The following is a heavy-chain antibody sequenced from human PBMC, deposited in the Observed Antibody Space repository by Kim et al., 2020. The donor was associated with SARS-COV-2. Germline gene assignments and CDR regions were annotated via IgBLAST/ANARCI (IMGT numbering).Heavy chain of an antibody. D-gene: IGHD6-19*01. V-gene: IGHV4-59*01. J-gene: IGHJ3*02. Sequence: SETLSLTCTVSGGSISSYYWSWIRQPPGKGLEWIGYIYYSGSTNYNPSLKSRVTISVDTSKNQFSLKLSSVTAADTAVYYCAREGGSGWYGAFDIWGQGTMVTVSS. CDR2: IYYSGST. CDR3: AREGGSGWYGAFDI. CDR1: GGSISSYY.